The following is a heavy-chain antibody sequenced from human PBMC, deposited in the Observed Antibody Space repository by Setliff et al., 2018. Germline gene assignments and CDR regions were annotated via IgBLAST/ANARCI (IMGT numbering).Heavy chain of an antibody. D-gene: IGHD3-22*01. Sequence: ASVKVSCKASGYTFTSYDINWVRQATGQGLEWMGWMNPNSGNTGYAQKFQGRVTMTRNTSISTAYMELSSLRSEDTAVYYCARGLDYYDSSGYYSSEYFQHWGQGTLVTVSS. CDR3: ARGLDYYDSSGYYSSEYFQH. J-gene: IGHJ1*01. CDR1: GYTFTSYD. V-gene: IGHV1-8*02. CDR2: MNPNSGNT.